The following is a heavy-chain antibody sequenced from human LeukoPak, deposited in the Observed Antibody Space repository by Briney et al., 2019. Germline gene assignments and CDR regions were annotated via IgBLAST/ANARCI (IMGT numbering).Heavy chain of an antibody. Sequence: PGGSLRLSCAASGFSIRGYWMHWVRQAPGKGLMWVSRIKSDGSWTNYADSVRGRFTISRDNAKNTLYLQMIGLRAEDTAIYYCVRDGDAYDFDHWGQGIPVTVSS. CDR1: GFSIRGYW. J-gene: IGHJ4*02. D-gene: IGHD5-12*01. CDR2: IKSDGSWT. V-gene: IGHV3-74*01. CDR3: VRDGDAYDFDH.